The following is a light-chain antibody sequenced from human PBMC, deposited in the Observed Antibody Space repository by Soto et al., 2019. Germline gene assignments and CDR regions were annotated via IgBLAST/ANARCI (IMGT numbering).Light chain of an antibody. J-gene: IGKJ3*01. Sequence: MTQSPATLSVSPGERVTLSCRASQSVFSSLAWYQHKPGKAPKLLIYDASILEAGVPSRFSGSGSGTDFTFTISSLQPEDVATYYCQKCDYLPIFGPGTTVDFK. V-gene: IGKV1-33*01. CDR3: QKCDYLPI. CDR2: DAS. CDR1: QSVFSS.